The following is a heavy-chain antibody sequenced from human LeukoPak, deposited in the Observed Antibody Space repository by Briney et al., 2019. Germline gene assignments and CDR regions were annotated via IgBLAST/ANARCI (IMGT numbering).Heavy chain of an antibody. CDR2: ISGGGDNT. CDR1: GFTFSSYA. Sequence: GGSLRLSCAASGFTFSSYAMSWIRQAPGKGLDWVSAISGGGDNTYYPDSVKGRFTISRDNSKNTLYLQMNSLRAEDTAIHYCAKPRAMTTGVGRYFDLWGRGTLVTVSS. J-gene: IGHJ2*01. CDR3: AKPRAMTTGVGRYFDL. V-gene: IGHV3-23*01. D-gene: IGHD1-1*01.